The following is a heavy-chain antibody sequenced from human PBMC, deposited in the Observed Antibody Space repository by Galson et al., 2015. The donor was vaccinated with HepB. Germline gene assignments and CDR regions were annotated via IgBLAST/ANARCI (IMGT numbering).Heavy chain of an antibody. Sequence: SLRLSCAASGFTFSSYAMSWVRQAPGKGLEWVSAISGNGGSKYYADSVKGRFTISRDNSKNTLYLQMNSLRAEDTAVYYCAKILGGYYPLWYFDLWGRGTLVTVSS. CDR1: GFTFSSYA. D-gene: IGHD3-10*01. J-gene: IGHJ2*01. CDR3: AKILGGYYPLWYFDL. CDR2: ISGNGGSK. V-gene: IGHV3-23*01.